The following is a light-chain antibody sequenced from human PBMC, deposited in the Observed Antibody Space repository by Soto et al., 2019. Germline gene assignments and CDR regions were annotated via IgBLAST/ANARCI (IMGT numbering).Light chain of an antibody. J-gene: IGLJ3*02. V-gene: IGLV1-44*01. CDR3: ATWDDSLNGRAV. CDR1: SSNIGRHA. Sequence: QAVVTQPPSASATPGQRVTISCSGTSSNIGRHAVNWYQQLPGTAPRLLIYDNYQRPPGVPDRFSGSKSGTSASLAISGLQSEDEADYYCATWDDSLNGRAVFGGGTKLTVL. CDR2: DNY.